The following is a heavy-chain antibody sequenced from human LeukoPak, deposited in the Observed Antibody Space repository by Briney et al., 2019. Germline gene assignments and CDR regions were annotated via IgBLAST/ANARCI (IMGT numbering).Heavy chain of an antibody. Sequence: SETLSLTCTVSGGSIRSSSYYWGWIRQPPGKGLEGIGSIYYSGSTYSNPSLKPRLPISVHTSKNHFSLKLSSVTAAYTAVYYCARHVRSGYSYGYETGLYYFVYWGQGTLVTVSS. CDR3: ARHVRSGYSYGYETGLYYFVY. CDR2: IYYSGST. D-gene: IGHD5-18*01. CDR1: GGSIRSSSYY. V-gene: IGHV4-39*01. J-gene: IGHJ4*02.